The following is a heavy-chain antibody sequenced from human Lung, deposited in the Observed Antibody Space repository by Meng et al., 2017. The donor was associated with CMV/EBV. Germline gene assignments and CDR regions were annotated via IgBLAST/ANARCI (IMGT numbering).Heavy chain of an antibody. CDR3: SSTISGSYDY. CDR1: GFTFSAFD. D-gene: IGHD1-26*01. V-gene: IGHV3-73*01. Sequence: SXKISCAASGFTFSAFDMHWVRQASGKGLEWVGRVRGKSNSYATAYGASVEGRFTISRDDSKNTAYLQMNSLKTEDTAVYYCSSTISGSYDYWGQGTLVTVSS. J-gene: IGHJ4*02. CDR2: VRGKSNSYAT.